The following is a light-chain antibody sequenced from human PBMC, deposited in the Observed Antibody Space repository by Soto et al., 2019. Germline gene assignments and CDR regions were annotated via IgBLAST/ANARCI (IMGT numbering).Light chain of an antibody. CDR1: HSVSSSY. CDR3: QQYNNWPPWT. CDR2: GAS. J-gene: IGKJ1*01. V-gene: IGKV3-20*01. Sequence: EIVLTQSPGTLSLSTGERVTLSCRASHSVSSSYLAWYQQKPGQAPRLLIYGASSRATGIPDRFSGSGSGTEFTLTISSLQSEDFAVYYCQQYNNWPPWTFGQGTKVDI.